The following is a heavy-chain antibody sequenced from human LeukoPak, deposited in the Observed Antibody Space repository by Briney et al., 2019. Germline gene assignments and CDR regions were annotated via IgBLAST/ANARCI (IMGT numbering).Heavy chain of an antibody. D-gene: IGHD3-22*01. CDR1: GYTLTELS. CDR3: ARGQITMIVVTHFDY. V-gene: IGHV1-24*01. CDR2: FDPEDGET. J-gene: IGHJ4*02. Sequence: ASVKVSCKVSGYTLTELSMHWVRRAPGKGLEWMGGFDPEDGETIYAQKFQGRVTMTEDTSTDTAYMELSSLRSEDTAVYYCARGQITMIVVTHFDYWGQGTLVTVSS.